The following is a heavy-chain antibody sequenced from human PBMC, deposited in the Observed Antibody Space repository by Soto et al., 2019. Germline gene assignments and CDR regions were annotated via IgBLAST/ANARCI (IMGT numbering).Heavy chain of an antibody. CDR1: GGSISSSSYY. V-gene: IGHV4-39*07. D-gene: IGHD2-21*01. CDR3: TRLLYGDRFDY. Sequence: SETLSLTCTVSGGSISSSSYYWGWFRQSPGKGLEWIGSIYYSGSTYYNPSLTSRVTISVDTSRNQFSLNLTSVTAADTAVYYCTRLLYGDRFDYWGQGTLVTVSS. J-gene: IGHJ4*02. CDR2: IYYSGST.